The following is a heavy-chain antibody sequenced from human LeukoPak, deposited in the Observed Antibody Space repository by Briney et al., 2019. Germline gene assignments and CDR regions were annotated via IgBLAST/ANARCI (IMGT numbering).Heavy chain of an antibody. CDR2: IHNSGST. Sequence: PSETLSLTCTVSGGSISSYSWSWVRQPAGKGLEWIGRIHNSGSTKYNPSLKSGVTMSVDTSRNQFSLKLNSVTAADTAVYYCARGPYYDTSGPTAFDFWGQGTMVTVSS. CDR3: ARGPYYDTSGPTAFDF. D-gene: IGHD3-22*01. J-gene: IGHJ3*01. CDR1: GGSISSYS. V-gene: IGHV4-4*07.